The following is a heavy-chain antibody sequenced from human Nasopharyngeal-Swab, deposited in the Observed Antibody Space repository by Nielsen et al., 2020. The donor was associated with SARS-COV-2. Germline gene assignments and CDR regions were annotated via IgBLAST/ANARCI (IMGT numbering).Heavy chain of an antibody. D-gene: IGHD6-19*01. CDR3: AKDHNSSGWPYGMDV. V-gene: IGHV3-23*01. J-gene: IGHJ6*02. CDR2: ISGSGGST. CDR1: GFTFSSYA. Sequence: GESLKISCAASGFTFSSYAMSWVRQAPGKGLEWVSAISGSGGSTYYADSVKGRFTISRDNSKNTLYLQMNSLRAEDTAVHYCAKDHNSSGWPYGMDVWGQGTTVTISS.